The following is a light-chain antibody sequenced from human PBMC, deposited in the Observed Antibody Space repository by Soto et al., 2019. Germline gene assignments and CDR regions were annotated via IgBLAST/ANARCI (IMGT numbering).Light chain of an antibody. Sequence: DIQLTQSPSFLSASVGDRVTMTCRASQGISSYLAWHQQKPGKAPKLLIYAASTLQSGVPSRFSGSGSGTEFTLTISSLQPEDFATYYCQQLNSYAITFGQGTRLEIK. CDR3: QQLNSYAIT. J-gene: IGKJ5*01. V-gene: IGKV1-9*01. CDR1: QGISSY. CDR2: AAS.